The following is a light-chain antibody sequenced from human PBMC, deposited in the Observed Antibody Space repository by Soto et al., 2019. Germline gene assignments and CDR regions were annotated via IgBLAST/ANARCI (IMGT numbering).Light chain of an antibody. CDR2: GVT. Sequence: SALTQPASVSGSPGQSITISCTGTSSDVGGYNYVSWYQQLPGKVPKLMIYGVTNRPSGVSNRFSGSKSGNTASLTISGLQAEDEADYYCASFTNSDTRVFGGGTKVTVL. CDR3: ASFTNSDTRV. V-gene: IGLV2-14*01. CDR1: SSDVGGYNY. J-gene: IGLJ3*02.